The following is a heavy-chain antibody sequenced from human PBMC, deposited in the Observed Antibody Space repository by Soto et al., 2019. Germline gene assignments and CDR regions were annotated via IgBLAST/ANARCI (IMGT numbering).Heavy chain of an antibody. CDR3: GRLLNNRVRTFKLPRVENSRSRWFDP. D-gene: IGHD6-6*01. CDR1: GGSISSSSYY. CDR2: IYYIGST. Sequence: SETLSLTCTVSGGSISSSSYYWGWVRQPPGNGLEWIGSIYYIGSTYYNPSLKSRVTISVDTSKNQFSLKLSSVTAADTAVYYCGRLLNNRVRTFKLPRVENSRSRWFDPRDEGTLV. J-gene: IGHJ5*02. V-gene: IGHV4-39*01.